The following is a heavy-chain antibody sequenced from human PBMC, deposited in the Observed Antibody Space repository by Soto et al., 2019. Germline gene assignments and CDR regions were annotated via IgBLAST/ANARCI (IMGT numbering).Heavy chain of an antibody. V-gene: IGHV3-53*01. Sequence: GGSLRLSCAASGFTVSSNYMSWVRQAPGKGLEWVSVIYSGVSTYYADSVKGRFTLSRDNSKNTLYLQMNSLRAEDTAVYYCARSVAVAGTGGDDDFDIWGQGTMVTVSS. J-gene: IGHJ3*02. CDR1: GFTVSSNY. CDR2: IYSGVST. CDR3: ARSVAVAGTGGDDDFDI. D-gene: IGHD6-19*01.